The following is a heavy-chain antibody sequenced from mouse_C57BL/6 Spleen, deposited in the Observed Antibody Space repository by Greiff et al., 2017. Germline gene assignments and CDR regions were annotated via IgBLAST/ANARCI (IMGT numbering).Heavy chain of an antibody. CDR2: IRNKANGYTT. CDR1: GFTFTDYY. J-gene: IGHJ4*01. V-gene: IGHV7-3*01. D-gene: IGHD6-1*01. Sequence: EVKLVESGGGLVQPGGSLSLSCAASGFTFTDYYMSWVRQPPGKALEWLCFIRNKANGYTTEYSASVKGRFTISRDNSQSILYLQMNALRAEDSATYYCARRQDYAMDYWGQGTSVTVSS. CDR3: ARRQDYAMDY.